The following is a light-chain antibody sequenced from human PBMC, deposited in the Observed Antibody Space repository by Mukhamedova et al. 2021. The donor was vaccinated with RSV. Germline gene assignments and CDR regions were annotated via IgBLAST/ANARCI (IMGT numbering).Light chain of an antibody. J-gene: IGKJ1*01. Sequence: WYQRRVHGKAPKLLIYKASTLESGAPSRFSGSGSGTEFTLTISSLQPDDFGTYYCQQYNGYSWTFGQGTKVE. V-gene: IGKV1-5*03. CDR3: QQYNGYSWT. CDR2: KAS.